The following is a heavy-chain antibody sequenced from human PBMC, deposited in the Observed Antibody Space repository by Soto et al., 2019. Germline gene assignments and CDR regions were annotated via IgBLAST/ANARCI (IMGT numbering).Heavy chain of an antibody. CDR2: IKPDGSDK. CDR1: GFTFSSYW. Sequence: WGSLRLSCAASGFTFSSYWMTWVRQAPGKGLEFLATIKPDGSDKYYVDSVRGRFTISRDNAKNSLSLQMNSLRAEDTALYYCATDLNWSGTWGQGTMVTVSS. V-gene: IGHV3-7*01. CDR3: ATDLNWSGT. D-gene: IGHD3-3*01. J-gene: IGHJ3*01.